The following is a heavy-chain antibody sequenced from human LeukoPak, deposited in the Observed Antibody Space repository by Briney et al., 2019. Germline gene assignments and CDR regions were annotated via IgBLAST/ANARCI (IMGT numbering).Heavy chain of an antibody. V-gene: IGHV1-2*02. CDR3: VREGEGPLSKDFDY. CDR1: GVTFTDHY. J-gene: IGHJ4*02. D-gene: IGHD2/OR15-2a*01. Sequence: ASVKVSCKSSGVTFTDHYIHWVRQGPGQGLEWMGYIGRHSTFISSPQEFQGRVTMTRDASMSTAYMELTRLTSDDTAVYYCVREGEGPLSKDFDYWGQGTLVTVSS. CDR2: IGRHSTFI.